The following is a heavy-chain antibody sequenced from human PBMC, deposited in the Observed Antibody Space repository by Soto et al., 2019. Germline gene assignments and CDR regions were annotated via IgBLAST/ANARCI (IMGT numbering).Heavy chain of an antibody. J-gene: IGHJ5*02. D-gene: IGHD2-15*01. CDR2: IYYSGST. CDR3: ARGRDIVVVVAATVWFDP. Sequence: PSESLSLTCTVSGGSISSSSYYWGWIRQPPGKGLEWIGSIYYSGSTYYNPSLKSRVTISVDTSKNQFSLKLSSVTAADTAVYYCARGRDIVVVVAATVWFDPWGQGTLVTVSS. CDR1: GGSISSSSYY. V-gene: IGHV4-39*07.